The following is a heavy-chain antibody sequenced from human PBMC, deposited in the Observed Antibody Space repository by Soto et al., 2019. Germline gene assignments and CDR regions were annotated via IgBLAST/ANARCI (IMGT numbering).Heavy chain of an antibody. CDR1: GFTFSSYG. Sequence: PGGSLRLSCAASGFTFSSYGMHWVRQAPGKGLDWVAVISYDGSNKYYADSVKGRFTISRDNSKNTLYLQMNSLRAEDTAVYYCAKDRRQWLRRTYYYYGMDVWGQGTTVTVSS. D-gene: IGHD5-12*01. CDR2: ISYDGSNK. V-gene: IGHV3-30*18. CDR3: AKDRRQWLRRTYYYYGMDV. J-gene: IGHJ6*02.